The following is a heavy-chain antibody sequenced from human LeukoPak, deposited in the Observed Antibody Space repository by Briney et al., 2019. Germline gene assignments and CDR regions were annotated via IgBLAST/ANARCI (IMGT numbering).Heavy chain of an antibody. Sequence: GGSLRLSCAASGFTFSSYAMSWVRQAPGKGLEWISAISGSGGSTYYADSVKGRFTISRDNSKNTLYLQMNSLRAEDTAVYYCAKDRSRGGDSSGHLDAFDIWGQGTMVTVSS. CDR2: ISGSGGST. J-gene: IGHJ3*02. D-gene: IGHD3-22*01. V-gene: IGHV3-23*01. CDR3: AKDRSRGGDSSGHLDAFDI. CDR1: GFTFSSYA.